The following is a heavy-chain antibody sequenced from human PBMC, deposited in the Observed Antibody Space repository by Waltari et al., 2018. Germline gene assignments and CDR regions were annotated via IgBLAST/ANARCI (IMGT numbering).Heavy chain of an antibody. CDR1: GFTCLTYW. Sequence: EVRLVESGGGLVQPGGSLRVSCVASGFTCLTYWMGWVRQAPGKGLEWVASIRKEGGEEYYVDSVKGRFTISRDNSKNTLYFQMNSLRAEDTAMYYCAKDGSASRLVRYYLDHWGPGTLVTVSS. CDR2: IRKEGGEE. D-gene: IGHD2-8*02. CDR3: AKDGSASRLVRYYLDH. J-gene: IGHJ4*02. V-gene: IGHV3-7*01.